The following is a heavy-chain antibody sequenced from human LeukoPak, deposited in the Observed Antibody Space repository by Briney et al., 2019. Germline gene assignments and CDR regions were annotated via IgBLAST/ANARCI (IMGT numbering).Heavy chain of an antibody. CDR1: GFTFSSYS. CDR2: ISSSSSYI. D-gene: IGHD6-13*01. J-gene: IGHJ3*02. CDR3: ARDLVSSSRYGGAFDI. Sequence: GGSLRLSCAASGFTFSSYSMNWVRQAPGKGLEWVSSISSSSSYIYYADSVKGRFTISRDNAKNSLYLQMNSLRAEDTAVYYCARDLVSSSRYGGAFDIWGQGTMVTVSS. V-gene: IGHV3-21*01.